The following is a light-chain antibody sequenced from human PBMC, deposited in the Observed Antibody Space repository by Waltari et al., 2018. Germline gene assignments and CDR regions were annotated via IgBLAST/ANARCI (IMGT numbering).Light chain of an antibody. CDR1: QTVVSY. V-gene: IGKV1-39*01. CDR2: AAS. CDR3: QQGSIFPRT. Sequence: DIQMTQSPSSLSASVGDRVTITCRASQTVVSYLHWYQHKPGKAPKLLIYAASGLQSGVPSRFSGSGSGTDFTLTISNLQPEDFATYYCQQGSIFPRTFGQGTKVEIQ. J-gene: IGKJ1*01.